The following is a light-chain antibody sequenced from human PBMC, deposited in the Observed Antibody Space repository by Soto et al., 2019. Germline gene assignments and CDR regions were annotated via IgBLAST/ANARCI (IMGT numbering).Light chain of an antibody. CDR3: YHYAYSKFA. CDR1: QSVNSDY. Sequence: EIVLTQSPGTLSLSPGERATLSCRATQSVNSDYLAWYQQRPGQAPRLLMHGASSRATGIPDRFSGSGSGADFTLTISRLEPEDFAVYYCYHYAYSKFAFGPGTKVDIK. V-gene: IGKV3-20*01. J-gene: IGKJ3*01. CDR2: GAS.